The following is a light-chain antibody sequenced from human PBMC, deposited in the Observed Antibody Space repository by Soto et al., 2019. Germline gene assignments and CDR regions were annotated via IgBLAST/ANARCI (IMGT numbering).Light chain of an antibody. Sequence: QSALTQPPSASGSPGQSVTISCTGTSSDVGGYNYVSWYQQHPGKAPRLIIFDVDQRPSGVPDRFSGSKSVNTASLNIAGLRGEDEADYYCCSYAGSSFAIFGGGTKLTVL. J-gene: IGLJ2*01. V-gene: IGLV2-8*01. CDR1: SSDVGGYNY. CDR3: CSYAGSSFAI. CDR2: DVD.